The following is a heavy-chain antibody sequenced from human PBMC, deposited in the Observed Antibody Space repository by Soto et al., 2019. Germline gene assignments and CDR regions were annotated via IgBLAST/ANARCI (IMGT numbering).Heavy chain of an antibody. CDR2: IYYGGST. J-gene: IGHJ4*01. Sequence: SETLSLTCTVSGGSISSYYWSWIRQPPGRGLEWIGYIYYGGSTNYNPSLKSRVTMSIDTSRNQFSLKLTSVTAADTAVYYCARDRMSGTTFDYWGHGTLVTVSS. CDR1: GGSISSYY. V-gene: IGHV4-59*01. CDR3: ARDRMSGTTFDY. D-gene: IGHD1-1*01.